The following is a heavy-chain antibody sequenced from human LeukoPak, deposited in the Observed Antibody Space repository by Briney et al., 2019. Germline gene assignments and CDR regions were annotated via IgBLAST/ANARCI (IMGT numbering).Heavy chain of an antibody. CDR2: MNPKRGNT. V-gene: IGHV1-8*01. CDR3: ARGIRVAVPAMLVTTAYWFDP. Sequence: ASVKVSCKASGYTFTSYDINWVRQATGQGLEWMGWMNPKRGNTGYAQKFKGRVTMTRNTSIRTAYMELSSLRSEDTAVYYCARGIRVAVPAMLVTTAYWFDPWGQGTLVTVSS. CDR1: GYTFTSYD. J-gene: IGHJ5*02. D-gene: IGHD2-2*01.